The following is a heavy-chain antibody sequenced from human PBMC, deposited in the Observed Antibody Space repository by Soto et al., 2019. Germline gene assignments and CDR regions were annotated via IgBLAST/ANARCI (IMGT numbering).Heavy chain of an antibody. J-gene: IGHJ4*02. CDR1: GGSISSYY. Sequence: SETLSLTCTVSGGSISSYYWSWIRQPPGKGLEWIGYIYYSGSTNYNPSLKSRVTISVDTSKNQFSLKLSSVTAADTAVYYGARRYGSCFDYWGQGTLVTVCS. CDR3: ARRYGSCFDY. V-gene: IGHV4-59*08. CDR2: IYYSGST. D-gene: IGHD5-18*01.